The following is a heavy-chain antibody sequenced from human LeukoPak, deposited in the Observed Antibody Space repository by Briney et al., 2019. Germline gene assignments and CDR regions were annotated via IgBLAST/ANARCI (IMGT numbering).Heavy chain of an antibody. J-gene: IGHJ5*02. V-gene: IGHV6-1*01. Sequence: SQTLSLTCAISGDSVSSNSAAWNWIRQSPSRGLEWLGRTYYRSKWYNDYAVSVKSRITINPDTSKNQFSLQLNSVTPEDTAVYYCARTGRRGSLWGQETNWFDPWGQGTLVTVSS. CDR1: GDSVSSNSAA. CDR2: TYYRSKWYN. CDR3: ARTGRRGSLWGQETNWFDP. D-gene: IGHD7-27*01.